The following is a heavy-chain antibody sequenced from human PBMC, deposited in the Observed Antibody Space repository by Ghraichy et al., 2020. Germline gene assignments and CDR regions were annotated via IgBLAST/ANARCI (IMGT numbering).Heavy chain of an antibody. CDR3: ARGGYSGYVVYFDY. V-gene: IGHV4-34*01. D-gene: IGHD5-12*01. CDR1: GGSFSGYY. J-gene: IGHJ4*02. Sequence: SETLSLTCAVYGGSFSGYYWSWIRQPPGKGLEWIGEINHSGSTNYNPSLKSRVTISVDTSKNQFSLKLSSVTAADTAVYYCARGGYSGYVVYFDYWGQGNLVTVSS. CDR2: INHSGST.